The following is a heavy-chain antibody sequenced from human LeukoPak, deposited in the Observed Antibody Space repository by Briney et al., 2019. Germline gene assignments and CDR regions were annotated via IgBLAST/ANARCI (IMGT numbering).Heavy chain of an antibody. J-gene: IGHJ4*02. Sequence: GGSLRLSCAASGFTFDDYAMHWARHAPGKGLEWVSLISWDGGSTYYADSVKGRFTISRDNSKNSLYLQMNSLRAEDTALYYCAKDMAAYYYASGNIDYWGQGTLVTVSS. CDR2: ISWDGGST. D-gene: IGHD3-10*01. CDR1: GFTFDDYA. V-gene: IGHV3-43D*03. CDR3: AKDMAAYYYASGNIDY.